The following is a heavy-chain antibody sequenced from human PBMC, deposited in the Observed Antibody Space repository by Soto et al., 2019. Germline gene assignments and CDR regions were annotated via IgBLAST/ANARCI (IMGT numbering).Heavy chain of an antibody. CDR3: PADPHLSPCFAYFAS. Sequence: WASVKVPFKAAGFTFSRSAVQWVRQARGQRLECIGWIVVGSGNTNYAQKFQERVTITRDMSTNTAYMELSSLRCDDTAVYYCPADPHLSPCFAYFASWGQRRMVHVSS. D-gene: IGHD1-26*01. J-gene: IGHJ3*01. CDR1: GFTFSRSA. CDR2: IVVGSGNT. V-gene: IGHV1-58*01.